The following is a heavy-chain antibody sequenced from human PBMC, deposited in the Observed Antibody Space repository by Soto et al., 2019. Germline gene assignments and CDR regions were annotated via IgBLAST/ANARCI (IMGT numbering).Heavy chain of an antibody. CDR3: ARDLVVVNNWFDP. CDR1: GFTFSSYW. Sequence: PGGCMRLSCAACGFTFSSYWMSGVRQAPGKGLEWVANIKQDGSEKYYVDSVKGRFTISRDNAKNSLYLQMNSLRAEDTAVYYCARDLVVVNNWFDPWGERTLVTVSS. V-gene: IGHV3-7*03. J-gene: IGHJ5*02. CDR2: IKQDGSEK. D-gene: IGHD3-22*01.